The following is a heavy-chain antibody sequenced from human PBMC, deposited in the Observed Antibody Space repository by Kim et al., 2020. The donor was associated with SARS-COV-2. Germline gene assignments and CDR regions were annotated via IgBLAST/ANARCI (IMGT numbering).Heavy chain of an antibody. V-gene: IGHV3-7*03. Sequence: GGSLRLSCAASGFTFSSYWMSWVRQAPGKGLEWVANIKQDGSEKYYVDSVKGRFTISRDNAKNSLYLQMNSLRAEDTAVYYCARDFWEQWLEGAFDIWGQGTMVTVSS. CDR2: IKQDGSEK. D-gene: IGHD6-19*01. CDR1: GFTFSSYW. CDR3: ARDFWEQWLEGAFDI. J-gene: IGHJ3*02.